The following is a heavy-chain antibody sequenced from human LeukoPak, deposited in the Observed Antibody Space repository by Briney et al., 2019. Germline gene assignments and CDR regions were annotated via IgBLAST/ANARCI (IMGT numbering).Heavy chain of an antibody. CDR1: GFTFSNYA. D-gene: IGHD2-15*01. CDR2: ISGSGDTA. CDR3: AKDTSAWWYHRAYMNV. V-gene: IGHV3-23*01. J-gene: IGHJ6*03. Sequence: GGSLRLSCAASGFTFSNYAMSWVRQAPGGGLEWVSAISGSGDTAFHADSVKGRFTTSRDNSKNTLSLQMSGLRVEDSAVYFCAKDTSAWWYHRAYMNVWGTGTTVTVSS.